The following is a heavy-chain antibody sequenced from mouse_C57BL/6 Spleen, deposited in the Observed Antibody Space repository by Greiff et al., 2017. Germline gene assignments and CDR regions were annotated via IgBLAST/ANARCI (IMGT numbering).Heavy chain of an antibody. CDR2: INPYNGGT. Sequence: EVQLQQSGPVLVKPGASVKMSCKASGYTFTDYYMNWVKQSPGKSLEWIGVINPYNGGTSYNQKFKGKATLTVDKSSSTAYMELNSLTSEDSAVYYCARGELPPAGYFDVWGTGTTVTVSS. J-gene: IGHJ1*03. CDR1: GYTFTDYY. V-gene: IGHV1-19*01. D-gene: IGHD2-1*01. CDR3: ARGELPPAGYFDV.